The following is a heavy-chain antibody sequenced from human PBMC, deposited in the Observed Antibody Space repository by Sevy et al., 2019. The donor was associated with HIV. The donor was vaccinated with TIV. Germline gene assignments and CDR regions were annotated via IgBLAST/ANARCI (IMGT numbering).Heavy chain of an antibody. V-gene: IGHV3-66*01. CDR1: GFTVSGNY. D-gene: IGHD3-22*01. Sequence: GGCLKLSCAASGFTVSGNYMSWVRQAPGKGLEWVSGIFSGGNTHFADSVKGRFTISRDNSKNTLSLQMNSLSAEDTAVYYCARAVEDYSDSSAWDWYFDLWGRGTLVTVSS. CDR2: IFSGGNT. J-gene: IGHJ2*01. CDR3: ARAVEDYSDSSAWDWYFDL.